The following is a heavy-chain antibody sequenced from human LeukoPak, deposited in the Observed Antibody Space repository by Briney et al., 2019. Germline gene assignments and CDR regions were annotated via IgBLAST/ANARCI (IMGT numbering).Heavy chain of an antibody. CDR3: AKVPDYYDSSGYYYAY. V-gene: IGHV3-23*01. Sequence: PGGSLRLSCAASGFTFSSYAMSWVRQAPGKGLEWVSAISGSGGSTYYADSVKGRFTISRDNSKNTLYLQMNSLRAEDTAVYYCAKVPDYYDSSGYYYAYWGQGTLVTVSS. D-gene: IGHD3-22*01. CDR2: ISGSGGST. J-gene: IGHJ4*02. CDR1: GFTFSSYA.